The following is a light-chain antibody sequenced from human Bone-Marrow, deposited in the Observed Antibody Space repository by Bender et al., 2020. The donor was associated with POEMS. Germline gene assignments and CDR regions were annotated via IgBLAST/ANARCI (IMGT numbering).Light chain of an antibody. J-gene: IGLJ6*01. V-gene: IGLV2-14*02. CDR3: SSYTSSSTLDV. CDR1: SSDVGSYNL. Sequence: QSALTQPASVSGSPGQSITISCTGTSSDVGSYNLVSWYQQHPGKAPKLMIYEGSKRPSGVSNRFSGTKSGNTASLTISGLQGEDEAYYYCSSYTSSSTLDVFGSGTKVTVL. CDR2: EGS.